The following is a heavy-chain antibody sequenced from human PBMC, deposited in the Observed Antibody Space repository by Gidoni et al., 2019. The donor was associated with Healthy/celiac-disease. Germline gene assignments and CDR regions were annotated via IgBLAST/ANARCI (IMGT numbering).Heavy chain of an antibody. D-gene: IGHD6-13*01. Sequence: EVQLVESGGGLVQPGGSLRLACAASGFTFSSYWMSWVRQAPGKGLEWVANIKQDGSEKYYVDSVKGRFTISRDNAKNSLYLQMNSLRAEDTAVYYCARERSWYIGGMDVWGQGTTVTVSS. CDR1: GFTFSSYW. CDR2: IKQDGSEK. J-gene: IGHJ6*02. CDR3: ARERSWYIGGMDV. V-gene: IGHV3-7*03.